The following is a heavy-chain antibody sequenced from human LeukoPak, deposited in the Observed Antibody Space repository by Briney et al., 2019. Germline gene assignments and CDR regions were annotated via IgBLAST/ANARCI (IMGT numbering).Heavy chain of an antibody. CDR2: INPNSGGA. CDR1: GYTFTGYY. CDR3: AREDYDILTGCYYYYYGMDV. D-gene: IGHD3-9*01. Sequence: ASVKVSCKASGYTFTGYYMHWVRQAPGQGLEWMGWINPNSGGANYAQKFQGRVTMTRDTSISTAYMELSRLRSDDTAVYYCAREDYDILTGCYYYYYGMDVWGQGTTVTVSS. J-gene: IGHJ6*02. V-gene: IGHV1-2*02.